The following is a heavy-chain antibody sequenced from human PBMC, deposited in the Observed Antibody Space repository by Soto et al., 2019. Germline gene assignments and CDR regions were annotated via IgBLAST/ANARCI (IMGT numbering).Heavy chain of an antibody. CDR2: INAGNGNT. D-gene: IGHD3-3*01. Sequence: ASVKVSCKASGYTFTSYAMHWGRQAPGQRLEWMGWINAGNGNTKYSQKFQGRVTITRDTSASTAYMELSSLRSEDTAVYYCARLPYYDFWSGSPPYYFDYWGQGTLVTVSS. V-gene: IGHV1-3*01. J-gene: IGHJ4*02. CDR3: ARLPYYDFWSGSPPYYFDY. CDR1: GYTFTSYA.